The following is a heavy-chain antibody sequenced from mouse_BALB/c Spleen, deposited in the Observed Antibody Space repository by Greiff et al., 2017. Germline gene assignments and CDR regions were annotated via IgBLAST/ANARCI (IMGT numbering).Heavy chain of an antibody. CDR2: IDPENGDT. J-gene: IGHJ4*01. V-gene: IGHV14-4*02. CDR3: NPFYYDYGNY. Sequence: VQLQQSGAELVRSGASVKLSCTASGFNIKDYYMHWVKQRPEQGLEWIGWIDPENGDTEYAPKFQGKATMTADTSSNTAYLQLSSLTSEDTAVYYCNPFYYDYGNYWGQGTSVTVSS. D-gene: IGHD2-4*01. CDR1: GFNIKDYY.